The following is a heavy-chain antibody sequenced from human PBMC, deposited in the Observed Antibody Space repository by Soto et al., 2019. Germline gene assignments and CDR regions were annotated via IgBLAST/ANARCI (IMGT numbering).Heavy chain of an antibody. CDR3: ARVWGSYRAPSGGAGFDP. Sequence: QVQLVQSGAELKKPGASVKVSCAASGYTFTSNSITWVRQAPGQGLEWMGWISAYNGETSYAEKFQGRLTMTTDTSTSTAYMKLRSLRSDDTAVYYCARVWGSYRAPSGGAGFDPWGQGTLVTVSS. CDR1: GYTFTSNS. V-gene: IGHV1-18*04. D-gene: IGHD3-16*02. CDR2: ISAYNGET. J-gene: IGHJ5*02.